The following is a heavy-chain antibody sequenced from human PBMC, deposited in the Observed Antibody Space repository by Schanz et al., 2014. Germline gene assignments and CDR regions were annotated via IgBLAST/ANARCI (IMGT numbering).Heavy chain of an antibody. J-gene: IGHJ4*02. CDR3: ARDRRNADLDY. Sequence: VQLLESGGGVVRPGGSLRLSCAASGFTFSSNSMNWVRQAPGKGLEWVGVISYDGSKKSYADSVKGRFTISRDNAKNSLYLEMNSLRAEDTALYYCARDRRNADLDYWGQGTLVTVSS. V-gene: IGHV3-33*08. CDR2: ISYDGSKK. D-gene: IGHD1-1*01. CDR1: GFTFSSNS.